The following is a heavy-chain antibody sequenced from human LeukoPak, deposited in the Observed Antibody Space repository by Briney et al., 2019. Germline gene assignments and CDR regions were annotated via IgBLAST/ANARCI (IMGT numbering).Heavy chain of an antibody. CDR1: GGSISSGGYY. Sequence: PSETLSLTCTVSGGSISSGGYYWSWIRQHPGKGLEWIGEINQVGNTNYIPSLKSRLTISIDTSNNQFSLNLTSVTAADTGVYYCARIRRPLRGYFDHWGQGTLVT. CDR3: ARIRRPLRGYFDH. J-gene: IGHJ4*02. CDR2: INQVGNT. D-gene: IGHD3-16*01. V-gene: IGHV4-39*07.